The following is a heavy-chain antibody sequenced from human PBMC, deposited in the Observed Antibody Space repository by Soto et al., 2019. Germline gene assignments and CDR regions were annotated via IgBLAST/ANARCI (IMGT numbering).Heavy chain of an antibody. CDR2: INHSGIT. D-gene: IGHD2-8*01. CDR3: ATSEWCGVYFQH. V-gene: IGHV4-34*01. J-gene: IGHJ1*01. Sequence: QVQLQQWGAGLLKPSETLSLTCAVYGGSFSGYYCSCIRQHPGKGLEWIGEINHSGITNYNPSFKSRVTISVDTSKTQFSLKLSSVTAADTAVYYCATSEWCGVYFQHWGQGPLVTVSS. CDR1: GGSFSGYY.